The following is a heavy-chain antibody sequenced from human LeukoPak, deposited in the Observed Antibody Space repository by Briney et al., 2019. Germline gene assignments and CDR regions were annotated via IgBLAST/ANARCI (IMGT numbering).Heavy chain of an antibody. CDR3: AKDGFSTDY. D-gene: IGHD2-2*01. Sequence: PGRSLRLSCAASGFTFSSYGMHWVRQAPGKGLEWVAVISYDGSNKYYADSVKGRFTISRDNSKNTLYLQMNSLRAEDTAVYYCAKDGFSTDYWGQGTLVTVSS. V-gene: IGHV3-30*18. CDR1: GFTFSSYG. CDR2: ISYDGSNK. J-gene: IGHJ4*02.